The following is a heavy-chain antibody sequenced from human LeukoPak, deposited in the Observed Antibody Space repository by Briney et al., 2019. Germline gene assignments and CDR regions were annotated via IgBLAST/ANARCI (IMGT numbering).Heavy chain of an antibody. D-gene: IGHD3-22*01. CDR2: IYYSGST. J-gene: IGHJ2*01. CDR3: ARLLGSSGYAGDWYFDL. CDR1: GGSISSYY. V-gene: IGHV4-59*12. Sequence: SETLSLTCTVSGGSISSYYLSWIRQPPGKGLEWIGYIYYSGSTNYNPSLKSRVTISVDTSRNQFSLKLTSVTAADTAVYYCARLLGSSGYAGDWYFDLWGPGALVTVSS.